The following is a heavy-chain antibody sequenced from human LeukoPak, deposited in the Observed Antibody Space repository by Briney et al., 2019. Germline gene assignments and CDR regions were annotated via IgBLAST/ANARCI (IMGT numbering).Heavy chain of an antibody. CDR1: GFTFSSSW. CDR2: INGDGSTI. Sequence: PGGSLRLSCAASGFTFSSSWVHWVRQAPGKGLMWVSRINGDGSTIDYADSVKGRFTISRDNAENTLYLQMNSLRAEDTAVYYCARAGYYRFDYWGKGTLVTVSS. D-gene: IGHD3-10*01. CDR3: ARAGYYRFDY. V-gene: IGHV3-74*01. J-gene: IGHJ4*02.